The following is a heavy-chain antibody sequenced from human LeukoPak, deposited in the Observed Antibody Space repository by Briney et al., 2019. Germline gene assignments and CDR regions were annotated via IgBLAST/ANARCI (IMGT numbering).Heavy chain of an antibody. D-gene: IGHD3-22*01. V-gene: IGHV1-46*01. Sequence: ASVKVSCKASGYTFTSYYMHWVRQAPGQGLEWMGIINPSGGSTSYAQKFQGRVTMTRDTSTSTVYMELSSLRSDDTAVYYCAREDYYDSSGYGPLDYWGQGTLVTVSS. CDR2: INPSGGST. CDR1: GYTFTSYY. J-gene: IGHJ4*02. CDR3: AREDYYDSSGYGPLDY.